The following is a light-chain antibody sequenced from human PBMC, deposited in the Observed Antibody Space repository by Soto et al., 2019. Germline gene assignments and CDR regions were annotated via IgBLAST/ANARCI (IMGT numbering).Light chain of an antibody. Sequence: EIVLTQSPATLSLSPGERATLSCRASHSINNYLSWYQKKPGQPPRLLIYDASNRATGIPPRFSGSGSGTDCTLTISSLEPEEFAVYYCQQRSNWPRTFGQGTKVEIK. J-gene: IGKJ1*01. V-gene: IGKV3-11*01. CDR3: QQRSNWPRT. CDR1: HSINNY. CDR2: DAS.